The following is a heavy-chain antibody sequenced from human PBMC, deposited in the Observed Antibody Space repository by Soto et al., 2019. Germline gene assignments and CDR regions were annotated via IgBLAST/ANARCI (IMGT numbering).Heavy chain of an antibody. J-gene: IGHJ4*02. CDR1: GGSISRGDYY. CDR3: AGEGDDILTGPPS. Sequence: PSETLSLTCTVSGGSISRGDYYWSGIRQPPGKGLEWIGYIYYSGSTYYNPSLKSRVTISVDTSKNQFSLKLSSVTAADTAVYYCAGEGDDILTGPPSWGQGIQVTVSS. D-gene: IGHD3-9*01. CDR2: IYYSGST. V-gene: IGHV4-30-4*01.